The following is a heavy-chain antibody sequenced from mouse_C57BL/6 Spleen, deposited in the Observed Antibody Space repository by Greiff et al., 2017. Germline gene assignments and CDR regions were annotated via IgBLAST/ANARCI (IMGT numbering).Heavy chain of an antibody. Sequence: VQLQQPGAELVRPGSSVKLSCKASGYTFTSYWMHWVKQRPIQGLEWIGNIDPSDSETPYNQKFKDKATVTVDKSSSTAYMQLSSLTSEDSAVYYGARNWAFDYWGQGTTLTVSS. V-gene: IGHV1-52*01. CDR1: GYTFTSYW. CDR3: ARNWAFDY. CDR2: IDPSDSET. D-gene: IGHD4-1*01. J-gene: IGHJ2*01.